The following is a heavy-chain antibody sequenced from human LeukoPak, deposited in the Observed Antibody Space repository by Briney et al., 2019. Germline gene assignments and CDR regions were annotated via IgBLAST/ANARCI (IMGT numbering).Heavy chain of an antibody. CDR3: ARAGAAYYFDY. J-gene: IGHJ4*02. Sequence: PSETLSLTCAVYGGSFSGYYWSWIRQPPGKGLEWIGEINRSGSTNYNPSLKSRVTISVDTSKNQFSLKLSSVTAADTAVYYCARAGAAYYFDYWGQGTLVTVSS. V-gene: IGHV4-34*01. D-gene: IGHD6-13*01. CDR1: GGSFSGYY. CDR2: INRSGST.